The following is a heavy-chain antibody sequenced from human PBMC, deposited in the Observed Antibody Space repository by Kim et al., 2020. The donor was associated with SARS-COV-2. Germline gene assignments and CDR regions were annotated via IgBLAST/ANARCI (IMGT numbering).Heavy chain of an antibody. Sequence: GGSLRLSCAASGFTFSSYSMNWVRQAPGKGLEWVSSISSSSSYIYYADSVKGRFTISRDNAKNSLYLQMNSLRAEDMAVYYCARDQFEDYYGMDVWGQGTTVTVSS. CDR3: ARDQFEDYYGMDV. V-gene: IGHV3-21*01. J-gene: IGHJ6*02. CDR1: GFTFSSYS. CDR2: ISSSSSYI.